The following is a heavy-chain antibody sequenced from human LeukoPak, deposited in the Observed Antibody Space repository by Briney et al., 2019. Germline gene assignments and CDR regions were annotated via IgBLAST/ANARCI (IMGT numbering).Heavy chain of an antibody. CDR3: ARDVFLDY. J-gene: IGHJ4*02. CDR1: GYSISSGYY. D-gene: IGHD3-3*01. CDR2: IYHSGST. Sequence: SETLSLTCTVSGYSISSGYYWGWIRQPPGKGLEWIGSIYHSGSTYYNPSLKSRVTISVDTSKNQFSLKLSSVTAADTAVYYCARDVFLDYWGQGTLVTVSS. V-gene: IGHV4-38-2*02.